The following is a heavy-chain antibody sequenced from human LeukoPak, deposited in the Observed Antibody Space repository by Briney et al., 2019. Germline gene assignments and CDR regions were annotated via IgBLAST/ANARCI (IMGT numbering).Heavy chain of an antibody. D-gene: IGHD5-12*01. Sequence: SSETLSLTCTVSGYSISSGYYWGWIRQPPGKGLEWIGSIYHSGSTYYNPSLKSRVTISVDTSKNQFSLKLSSVTAADTAVYYCARDDIVASLLNYWGQGTLVTVSS. CDR2: IYHSGST. V-gene: IGHV4-38-2*02. CDR1: GYSISSGYY. J-gene: IGHJ4*02. CDR3: ARDDIVASLLNY.